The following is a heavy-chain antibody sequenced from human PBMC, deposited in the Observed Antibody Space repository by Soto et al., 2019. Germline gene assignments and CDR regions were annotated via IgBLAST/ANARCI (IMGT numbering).Heavy chain of an antibody. J-gene: IGHJ2*01. CDR1: GVSISSYH. D-gene: IGHD3-22*01. Sequence: SETPSLTSTVSGVSISSYHWSCIRQPPGKGLEWIGYIYFSGGTNYNPSLKSRVTISVDTSKNQFSLKLSSVTAADTAVYYCARLVYDSSGYHRRSVRYFDLWGRGPLVT. CDR2: IYFSGGT. V-gene: IGHV4-59*08. CDR3: ARLVYDSSGYHRRSVRYFDL.